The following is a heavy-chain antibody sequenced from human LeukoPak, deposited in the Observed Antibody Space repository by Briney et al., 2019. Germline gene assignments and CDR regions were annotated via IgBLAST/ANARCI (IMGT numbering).Heavy chain of an antibody. CDR3: TQDLISSHEGGVDY. Sequence: ASVKVSCKASGYTFTGYYMHWVRQAPGQGLEWMGWINPNSGGTNYAQKFQGRVTMTRDTSISTAYMELSRLRSDDTAVYYCTQDLISSHEGGVDYWGQGTLVTVSS. V-gene: IGHV1-2*02. J-gene: IGHJ4*02. CDR2: INPNSGGT. D-gene: IGHD6-13*01. CDR1: GYTFTGYY.